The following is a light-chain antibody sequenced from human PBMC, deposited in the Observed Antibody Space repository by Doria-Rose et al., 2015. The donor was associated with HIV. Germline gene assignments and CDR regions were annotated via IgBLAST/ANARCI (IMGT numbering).Light chain of an antibody. CDR2: AAS. J-gene: IGKJ4*01. CDR3: QQFYSAPLS. Sequence: RASQSIGIYLNWYQQKSGEPPKLLIYAASNLHSGVPSRFSGSGSGTDFSLTISSLQPEDFASYSCQQFYSAPLSFGGGTKVDIK. CDR1: QSIGIY. V-gene: IGKV1-39*01.